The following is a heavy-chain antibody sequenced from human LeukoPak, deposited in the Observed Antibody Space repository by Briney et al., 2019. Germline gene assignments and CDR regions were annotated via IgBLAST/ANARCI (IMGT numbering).Heavy chain of an antibody. Sequence: ASVKIACKSFGFTFTNYLLHWVRQAPGQGLEWVGRIAPSVDTTNYPQKFRGRVTMTRDTSTSTVYMELSSLRSDDTAIYYCVREESGGYFDYWGQGTLVTVSS. CDR3: VREESGGYFDY. CDR1: GFTFTNYL. J-gene: IGHJ4*02. V-gene: IGHV1-46*01. D-gene: IGHD2-8*02. CDR2: IAPSVDTT.